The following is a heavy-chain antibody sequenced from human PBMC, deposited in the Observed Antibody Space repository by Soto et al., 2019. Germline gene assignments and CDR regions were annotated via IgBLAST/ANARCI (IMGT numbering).Heavy chain of an antibody. Sequence: SETMSLTSTVSGGSVSSGSYYWSWIRQHPGKGLEWMGYIYYSGSTNYNPSLKSRVTISVDTSKNQFSLKLSSVTAADTAVYYCESGYYVSYYYSYGMDFWGQGTTVTVSS. V-gene: IGHV4-61*01. J-gene: IGHJ6*02. D-gene: IGHD3-22*01. CDR1: GGSVSSGSYY. CDR3: ESGYYVSYYYSYGMDF. CDR2: IYYSGST.